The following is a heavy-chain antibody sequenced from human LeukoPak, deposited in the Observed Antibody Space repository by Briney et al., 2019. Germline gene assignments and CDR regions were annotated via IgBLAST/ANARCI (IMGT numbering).Heavy chain of an antibody. CDR2: ISWNSGSI. CDR1: GFTFDDYA. D-gene: IGHD3-10*02. V-gene: IGHV3-9*01. J-gene: IGHJ6*04. CDR3: AELGITMIGGV. Sequence: GGSLGLSCAASGFTFDDYAMHWVRHAPGEGLEWVSGISWNSGSIGYADSVKGRFTISRDNAKNSLYLQMNSLRAEDTAVYYCAELGITMIGGVWGKGTTVTISS.